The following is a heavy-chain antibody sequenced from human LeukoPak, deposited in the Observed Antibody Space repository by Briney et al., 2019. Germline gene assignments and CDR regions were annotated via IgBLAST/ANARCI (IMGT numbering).Heavy chain of an antibody. CDR2: IYYSGST. J-gene: IGHJ4*02. CDR3: ARGKDYYDTSGYPTFHY. CDR1: GGSISTYY. Sequence: SETLSLTCTVSGGSISTYYWSRIRQPPGKGLEWIGYIYYSGSTNHNPSLKSRVTISVDTSKNQLSLKLTSVLAADTAVYYCARGKDYYDTSGYPTFHYWGQGTLVTVSS. D-gene: IGHD3-22*01. V-gene: IGHV4-59*01.